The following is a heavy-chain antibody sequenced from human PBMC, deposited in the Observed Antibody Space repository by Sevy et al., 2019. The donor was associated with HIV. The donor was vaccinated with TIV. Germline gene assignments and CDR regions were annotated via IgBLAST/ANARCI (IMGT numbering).Heavy chain of an antibody. Sequence: GGSLRLSCTTSGFTFDDFAISWFRQAPGKGLEWVAFITRNSYEAYGGTTDYAASVKGRFIISRDDSKSIADLQMNSVKTEDTAVYYCTRGLATADTPEYYFDYWGQGTLVTVSS. D-gene: IGHD5-12*01. J-gene: IGHJ4*02. CDR2: ITRNSYEAYGGTT. CDR3: TRGLATADTPEYYFDY. CDR1: GFTFDDFA. V-gene: IGHV3-49*03.